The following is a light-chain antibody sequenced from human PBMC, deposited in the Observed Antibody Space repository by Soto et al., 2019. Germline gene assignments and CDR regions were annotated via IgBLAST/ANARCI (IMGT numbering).Light chain of an antibody. CDR3: SSYTSTSTPCV. CDR2: EAS. Sequence: SALTQPASVSGSPGQSVTISCTGTSSDVGGYNYASWYQLHPGKAPKLIIYEASHRPSGASNHFSGYKSGNTASLAISGLQAEDDADYYCSSYTSTSTPCVVGTGTKVTVL. J-gene: IGLJ1*01. V-gene: IGLV2-14*01. CDR1: SSDVGGYNY.